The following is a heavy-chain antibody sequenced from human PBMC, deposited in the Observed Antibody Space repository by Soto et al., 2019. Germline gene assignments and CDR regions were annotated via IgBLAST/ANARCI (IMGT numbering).Heavy chain of an antibody. CDR2: ISWNSGNV. V-gene: IGHV3-9*01. D-gene: IGHD6-19*01. CDR3: ATSSVIAVAGTSDS. Sequence: EVQLVESGGGLVQPGRSLRLSCAASGFSFGDYGMHWVLQAPGKGLEWVSGISWNSGNVGYAHSVKGRFTVSRDSANNFLCLQMNSLRPEDTAMYYCATSSVIAVAGTSDSWGKGTLVTVSS. CDR1: GFSFGDYG. J-gene: IGHJ4*02.